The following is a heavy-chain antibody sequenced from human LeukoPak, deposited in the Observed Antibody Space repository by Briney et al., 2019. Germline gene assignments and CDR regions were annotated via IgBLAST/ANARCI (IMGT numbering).Heavy chain of an antibody. CDR2: TYYRSKWFN. CDR1: GDSVSTDTAA. Sequence: SQTLSLTCAISGDSVSTDTAAWIWIRQSPSRGLEWLARTYYRSKWFNAYALSVESRITVNPDTSKNQFSLQLNYVTPEDTAVYYCARESRSCFDYWGQGTLVTVSS. D-gene: IGHD3-10*01. J-gene: IGHJ4*02. V-gene: IGHV6-1*01. CDR3: ARESRSCFDY.